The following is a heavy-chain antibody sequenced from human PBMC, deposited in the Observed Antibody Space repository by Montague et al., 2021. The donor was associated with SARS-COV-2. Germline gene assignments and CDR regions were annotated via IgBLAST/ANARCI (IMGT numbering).Heavy chain of an antibody. D-gene: IGHD1-26*01. V-gene: IGHV4-4*02. J-gene: IGHJ4*02. CDR1: GDSISTDNW. CDR2: IYHTRST. Sequence: SETLSLTCAVSGDSISTDNWCSCVRLPPGKGLLWGGEIYHTRSTNYKPPLKSRVSMSVDKTWKQFSLRMTSVTAADTAIYYCARKGSGRSALAYWGQGTLVTVSS. CDR3: ARKGSGRSALAY.